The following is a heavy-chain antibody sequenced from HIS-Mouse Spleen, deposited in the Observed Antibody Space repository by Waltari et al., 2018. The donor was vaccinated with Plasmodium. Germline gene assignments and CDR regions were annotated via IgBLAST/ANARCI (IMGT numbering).Heavy chain of an antibody. D-gene: IGHD6-6*01. CDR1: GFSLSTSEMC. CDR3: ARTTYSSSSAKYYYYGMDV. V-gene: IGHV2-70*15. J-gene: IGHJ6*02. CDR2: IDWDDDK. Sequence: QVTLRESGPALVKPTQTLTLTCTFSGFSLSTSEMCVTWISQPPGKALEWLARIDWDDDKYYSTSLKTRLTISKDTSKNQVVLTMTNMDPVDTATYYCARTTYSSSSAKYYYYGMDVWGQGTTVTVSS.